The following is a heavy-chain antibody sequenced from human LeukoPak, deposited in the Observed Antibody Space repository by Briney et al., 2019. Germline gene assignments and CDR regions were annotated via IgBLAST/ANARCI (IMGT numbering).Heavy chain of an antibody. D-gene: IGHD3-10*01. J-gene: IGHJ4*02. CDR3: ARGGGSGSYYNGEY. CDR2: ISSSSSYI. CDR1: GFTFSSYS. V-gene: IGHV3-21*01. Sequence: GGSLRLSCVVSGFTFSSYSMNWVRQAPGKGLEWVSSISSSSSYIYYADSVKGRFTISRDNAKNSLYLQMNSLRAEDTAVYYCARGGGSGSYYNGEYWGQGTLVTVSS.